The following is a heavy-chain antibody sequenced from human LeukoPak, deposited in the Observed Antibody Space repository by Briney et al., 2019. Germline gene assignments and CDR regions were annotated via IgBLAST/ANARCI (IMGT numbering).Heavy chain of an antibody. V-gene: IGHV5-51*01. Sequence: GESLKISCKGSGYIVTNYWIGWVRQKPGKGLEWMGSMYLGDSDTRYSPSFQGRVTISADTSISTAYMQWRSLKASDTAMLYCARRGVTTGLLDYWGQGTLVTVSS. CDR1: GYIVTNYW. CDR2: MYLGDSDT. J-gene: IGHJ4*02. CDR3: ARRGVTTGLLDY. D-gene: IGHD4-17*01.